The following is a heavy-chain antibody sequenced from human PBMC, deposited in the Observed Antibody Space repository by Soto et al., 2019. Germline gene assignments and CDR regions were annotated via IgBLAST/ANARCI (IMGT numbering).Heavy chain of an antibody. CDR2: INSDGSST. V-gene: IGHV3-74*01. Sequence: EVQLVESGGGLVQPGGSLRLSCAASGFTFSSYWMHWVRQAPGKGLVWVSRINSDGSSTSYADSVKGRFTISRDNAKNALYLQVNSLRAEDTAVYYCAREAYGDYGYYYGMEVWGQGTTVTVSS. CDR3: AREAYGDYGYYYGMEV. J-gene: IGHJ6*02. D-gene: IGHD4-17*01. CDR1: GFTFSSYW.